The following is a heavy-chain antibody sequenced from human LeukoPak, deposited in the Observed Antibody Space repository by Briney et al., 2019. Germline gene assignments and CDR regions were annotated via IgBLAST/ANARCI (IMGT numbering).Heavy chain of an antibody. Sequence: SETLSLTCTVSGGSISGYYWSWIRQPPGKGLEWIGYIYYSENTNYNPSLKSRVTISLDTSKDQFSLKLSSVTTADTAVYCSTRRITVADTPKAYFYYWGQGNLVTVSP. CDR2: IYYSENT. J-gene: IGHJ4*02. CDR3: TRRITVADTPKAYFYY. D-gene: IGHD6-19*01. CDR1: GGSISGYY. V-gene: IGHV4-59*01.